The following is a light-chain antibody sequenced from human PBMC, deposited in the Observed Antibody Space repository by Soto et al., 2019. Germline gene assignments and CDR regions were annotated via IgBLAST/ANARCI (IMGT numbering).Light chain of an antibody. CDR2: EVS. V-gene: IGLV2-8*01. J-gene: IGLJ2*01. CDR3: SSYAGSNNYVV. CDR1: SSDVGGYDH. Sequence: ALTQPPSASGSPGQSVTISCTGTSSDVGGYDHVSWYQQYPGKVPKLMIYEVSKRPSGVPDRFSASKSGNTASLTVSGLQTEDEADYYCSSYAGSNNYVVFGGGTKVTVL.